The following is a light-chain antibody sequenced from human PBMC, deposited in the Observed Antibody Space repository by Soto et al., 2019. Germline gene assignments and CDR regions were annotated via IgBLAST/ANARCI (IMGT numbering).Light chain of an antibody. J-gene: IGKJ4*01. CDR2: DAS. CDR1: QSVRSD. V-gene: IGKV3-15*01. CDR3: QQYDNLPLT. Sequence: ERGLPQSPATLSVSPGDRATLSCRASQSVRSDLAWLQHKPGQAPSLLLYDASTRATGIPARFSGSVSGTEFTRTISSLQSEDFAIYYCQQYDNLPLTFGGGTKVEIK.